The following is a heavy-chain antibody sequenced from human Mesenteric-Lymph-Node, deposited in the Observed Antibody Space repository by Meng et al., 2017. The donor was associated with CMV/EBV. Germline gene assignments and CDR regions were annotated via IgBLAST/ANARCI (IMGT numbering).Heavy chain of an antibody. Sequence: SVKVSCKASGGTFSSYAISWVRQAPGQGLEWMGGIIPIFGTANYAQKFQGRVTITTDESTSTAYMELSSLRAEDTAVYYCARESRIAVATSGAFDIWGQGTMVTVS. V-gene: IGHV1-69*05. CDR2: IIPIFGTA. J-gene: IGHJ3*02. CDR1: GGTFSSYA. CDR3: ARESRIAVATSGAFDI. D-gene: IGHD6-19*01.